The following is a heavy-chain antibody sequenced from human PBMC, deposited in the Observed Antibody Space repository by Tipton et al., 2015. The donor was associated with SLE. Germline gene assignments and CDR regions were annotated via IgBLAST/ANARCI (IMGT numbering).Heavy chain of an antibody. J-gene: IGHJ3*02. D-gene: IGHD4-17*01. CDR1: GGSISSHY. Sequence: LRLSCTVSGGSISSHYWSWIRQPPGKGLEWIGSIYYSWSTYYNPSLKSRVTISVDTSKNQFSLKLSSVTAADTAVYYCARAGWGYGDYGAAFDIWGQGTMVTVSS. CDR3: ARAGWGYGDYGAAFDI. V-gene: IGHV4-59*11. CDR2: IYYSWST.